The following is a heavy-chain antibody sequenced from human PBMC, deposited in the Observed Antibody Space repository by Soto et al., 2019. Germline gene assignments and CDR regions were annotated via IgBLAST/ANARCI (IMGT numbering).Heavy chain of an antibody. D-gene: IGHD3-9*01. Sequence: QLQLQESGPGLVKPSEALSLTCTVSGGSISSSNYYWGWIRQPPGKGLEWIGSIYYSGSTYYNPSLKSRVTISIDKSKNQFSLKLSSLTAAGTAVYYCARLEGLATISYYFDFWGQGTLVTVSS. CDR1: GGSISSSNYY. J-gene: IGHJ4*02. CDR3: ARLEGLATISYYFDF. V-gene: IGHV4-39*01. CDR2: IYYSGST.